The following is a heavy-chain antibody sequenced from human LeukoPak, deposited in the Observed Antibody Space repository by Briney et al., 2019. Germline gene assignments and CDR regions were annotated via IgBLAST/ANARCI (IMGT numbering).Heavy chain of an antibody. CDR3: ARDRDWGCSYCSY. J-gene: IGHJ4*02. Sequence: GGSLRLSCAASGFTFSSYGMHWVRQAPGKGLEWVAVIWFDGSNKYYAYSVKGRFTISRDNSKNTLYLQMNSLRAEDTAVYYCARDRDWGCSYCSYWGQGTLVTVSS. CDR1: GFTFSSYG. D-gene: IGHD7-27*01. V-gene: IGHV3-33*01. CDR2: IWFDGSNK.